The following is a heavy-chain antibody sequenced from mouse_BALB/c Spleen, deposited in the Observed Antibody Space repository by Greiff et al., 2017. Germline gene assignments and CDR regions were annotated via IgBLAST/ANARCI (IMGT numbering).Heavy chain of an antibody. Sequence: QVQLQQSGAELVRPGVSVKISCKGSGYTFTDYAMHWVKQSHAKSLEWIGVISTYYGDASYNQKFKGKATMTVDKSSSTAYMELARLTSEDSAIYYCARGEDYDEGAWFAYWGQGTLVTVSA. D-gene: IGHD2-4*01. CDR2: ISTYYGDA. J-gene: IGHJ3*01. CDR3: ARGEDYDEGAWFAY. V-gene: IGHV1S137*01. CDR1: GYTFTDYA.